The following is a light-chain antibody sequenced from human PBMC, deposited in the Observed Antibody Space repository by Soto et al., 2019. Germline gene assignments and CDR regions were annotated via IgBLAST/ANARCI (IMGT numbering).Light chain of an antibody. CDR1: QSVRNF. Sequence: EVVLTQSPATLTLSPGERATLSCRASQSVRNFLAWYQQKPGQAPRLLIYEASNRAAGIPARFSGSGSGTDFTLTISSLEPDDFGVYYCQQRTNWPRGTFGHGTNLEI. V-gene: IGKV3-11*01. CDR3: QQRTNWPRGT. J-gene: IGKJ2*02. CDR2: EAS.